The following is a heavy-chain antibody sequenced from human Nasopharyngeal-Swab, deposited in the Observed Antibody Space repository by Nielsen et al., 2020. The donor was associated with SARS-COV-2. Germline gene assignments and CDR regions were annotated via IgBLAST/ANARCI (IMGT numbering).Heavy chain of an antibody. CDR3: ATHGADSGSYRDAFDI. D-gene: IGHD1-26*01. Sequence: SCTVSGGSISSGGYYWSWIRQHPGKGLEWIGYIYYSGSTYYNPSLKSRVTISVDTSKNQFSLKLSSVTAADTAVYYCATHGADSGSYRDAFDIWGQGTMVTVSS. CDR1: GGSISSGGYY. J-gene: IGHJ3*02. V-gene: IGHV4-31*02. CDR2: IYYSGST.